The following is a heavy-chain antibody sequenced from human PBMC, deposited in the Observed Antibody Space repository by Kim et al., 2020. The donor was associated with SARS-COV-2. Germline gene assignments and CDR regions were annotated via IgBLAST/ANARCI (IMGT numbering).Heavy chain of an antibody. J-gene: IGHJ6*02. CDR3: SSARASIAAAADGDGMDV. CDR1: GFTFSGSA. Sequence: GGSLRLSCAASGFTFSGSAMHWVRQASGKGLEWVGRIRSKANSYATAYAASVKGRFTISRDDSKNTAYLQMNSLKTEDTAVYYCSSARASIAAAADGDGMDVWGQGTTVTVSS. CDR2: IRSKANSYAT. D-gene: IGHD6-13*01. V-gene: IGHV3-73*01.